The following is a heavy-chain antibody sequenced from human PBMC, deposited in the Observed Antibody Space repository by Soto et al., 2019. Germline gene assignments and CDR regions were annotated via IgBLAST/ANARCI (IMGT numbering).Heavy chain of an antibody. CDR1: GFTFSSYA. J-gene: IGHJ5*02. Sequence: PGGSLRLSCAASGFTFSSYAMSWVRQAPGKGLEWVSAISGNGGSTSYADSVKGRFTISRDNAKNTVYLQMNSLRAEDRAVYFCARVKAESYDLFDPWGQGTLVTGSS. CDR2: ISGNGGST. V-gene: IGHV3-23*01. CDR3: ARVKAESYDLFDP. D-gene: IGHD3-16*01.